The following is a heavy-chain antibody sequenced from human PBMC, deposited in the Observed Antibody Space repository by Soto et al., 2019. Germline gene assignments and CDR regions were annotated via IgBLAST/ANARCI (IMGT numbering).Heavy chain of an antibody. CDR1: GFTVSSNY. CDR2: ISGSGTT. CDR3: ARVGGGSGSPPAVDY. J-gene: IGHJ4*02. V-gene: IGHV3-53*01. Sequence: PGGSLRLSCAASGFTVSSNYMTWVRQAPGKGLEWVSIISGSGTTFYAESVKGRFTISRDNSKNALYLQMHSLRAEDSAIYYCARVGGGSGSPPAVDYWGQGTLVTVSS. D-gene: IGHD3-10*01.